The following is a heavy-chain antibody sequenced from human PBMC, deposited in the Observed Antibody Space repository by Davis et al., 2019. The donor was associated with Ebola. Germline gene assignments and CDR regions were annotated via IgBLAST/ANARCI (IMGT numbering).Heavy chain of an antibody. D-gene: IGHD1-26*01. Sequence: ASVKVSCKASGYAFTSYGITWVRQAPGQGLEWMGRISTYNGNTDSTLKLKGRVTMTTDTSTTQAYMELRSLRSDDTAVYYFARLRTWTEGSTWRCFDYWGQGTLVTVSS. CDR1: GYAFTSYG. CDR2: ISTYNGNT. V-gene: IGHV1-18*01. J-gene: IGHJ4*02. CDR3: ARLRTWTEGSTWRCFDY.